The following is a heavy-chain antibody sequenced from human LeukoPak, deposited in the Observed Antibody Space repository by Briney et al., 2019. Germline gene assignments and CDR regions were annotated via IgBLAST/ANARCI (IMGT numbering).Heavy chain of an antibody. Sequence: SGPTLVNPTQTLTLTCTFSGFSLSTSGVGVGWIRQPPGKALEWLALIYWDDDKRYSPSLKSRLTITKDTSKNQVVLTMTNMDPEDTATYYCAHGTYGDYEIDFDYWGQGTLVTVSS. CDR2: IYWDDDK. CDR3: AHGTYGDYEIDFDY. D-gene: IGHD4-17*01. J-gene: IGHJ4*02. V-gene: IGHV2-5*02. CDR1: GFSLSTSGVG.